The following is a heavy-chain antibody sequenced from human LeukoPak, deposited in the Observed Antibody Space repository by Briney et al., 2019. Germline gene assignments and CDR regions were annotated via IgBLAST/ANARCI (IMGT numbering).Heavy chain of an antibody. CDR3: ARRQDNDFWSGYSSYYFDY. V-gene: IGHV3-20*04. J-gene: IGHJ4*02. CDR2: INWNGGST. D-gene: IGHD3-3*01. CDR1: GFIFSSYA. Sequence: GGSLRLSCAASGFIFSSYAMSWARQAPGKGLEWVSGINWNGGSTGYADSVKGRFTISRDNAKNSLYLQMNSLRAEDAALYYCARRQDNDFWSGYSSYYFDYWGQGTLVTVSS.